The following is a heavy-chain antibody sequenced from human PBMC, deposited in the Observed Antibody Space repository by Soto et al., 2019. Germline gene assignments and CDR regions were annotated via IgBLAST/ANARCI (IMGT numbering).Heavy chain of an antibody. CDR1: GRSMSSYY. CDR2: IYFSGGT. CDR3: ARESRSWYGSIWDY. V-gene: IGHV4-59*12. Sequence: QVQLQESGPGLVKPSETLSLTCTVSGRSMSSYYWSWIRQPPGKGLEWIGYIYFSGGTNYNPSLKSRVTISVDTSKNQFSLKLSSVTGADTAVYYCARESRSWYGSIWDYWGQGTLVTVSS. J-gene: IGHJ4*02. D-gene: IGHD6-13*01.